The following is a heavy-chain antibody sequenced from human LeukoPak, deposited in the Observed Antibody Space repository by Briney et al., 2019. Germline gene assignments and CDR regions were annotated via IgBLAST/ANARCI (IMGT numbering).Heavy chain of an antibody. CDR1: GGPISSNNW. J-gene: IGHJ3*02. V-gene: IGHV4-4*02. CDR3: ARDAGGSIAAALSAFDI. CDR2: IYHSGST. Sequence: SGTLSLTCAVSGGPISSNNWWSWVRQPPGKGLEWIGDIYHSGSTKYNPSLKSRVTISVDKSKNQFSLKLRSVTAADTAVYYCARDAGGSIAAALSAFDIWGQGTMVTVSS. D-gene: IGHD6-13*01.